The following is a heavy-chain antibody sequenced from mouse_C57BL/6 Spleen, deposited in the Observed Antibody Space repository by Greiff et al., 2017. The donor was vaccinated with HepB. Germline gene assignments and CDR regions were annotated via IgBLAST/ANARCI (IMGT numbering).Heavy chain of an antibody. CDR2: ISSGGSYT. J-gene: IGHJ4*01. CDR1: GFTFSSYG. CDR3: ARRDGDY. Sequence: VQLKESGGDLVKPGGSLKLSCAASGFTFSSYGMSWVRQTPDKRLEWVATISSGGSYTYYPDSVKGRFTISRDNAKNTLYLQMSSLKSEDTAMYYCARRDGDYWGQGTSVTVSS. D-gene: IGHD2-3*01. V-gene: IGHV5-6*01.